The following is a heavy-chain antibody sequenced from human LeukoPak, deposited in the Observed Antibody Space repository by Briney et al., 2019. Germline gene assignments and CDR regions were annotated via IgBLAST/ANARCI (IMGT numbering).Heavy chain of an antibody. CDR1: GGSISSGGYY. J-gene: IGHJ4*02. Sequence: PSETLSLTCTVSGGSISSGGYYWSWIRQPPGKGLEWIGYIYYSGSTNYNPSLKSRVTISVDTSKNQFSLKLSSVTAADTAVYYCARARYDSSGYRFDYWGQGTLVTVSS. CDR2: IYYSGST. CDR3: ARARYDSSGYRFDY. V-gene: IGHV4-61*08. D-gene: IGHD3-22*01.